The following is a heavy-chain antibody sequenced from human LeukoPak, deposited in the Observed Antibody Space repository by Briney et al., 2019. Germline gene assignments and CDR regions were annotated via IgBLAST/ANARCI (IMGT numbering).Heavy chain of an antibody. V-gene: IGHV1-69*06. CDR3: ARVGVTAATADY. CDR1: GYSFTNYD. J-gene: IGHJ4*02. Sequence: PGASVKVSCKASGYSFTNYDINWVRQATGQGLEWMGGIIPIFGTANYAQKFQGRVTITADKSTSTAYMELSSLSSEDTAVYFCARVGVTAATADYWGQGTLVTVSS. CDR2: IIPIFGTA. D-gene: IGHD6-25*01.